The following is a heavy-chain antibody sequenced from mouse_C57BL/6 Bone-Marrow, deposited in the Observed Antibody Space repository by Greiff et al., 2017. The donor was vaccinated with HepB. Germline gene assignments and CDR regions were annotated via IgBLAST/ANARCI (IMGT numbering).Heavy chain of an antibody. CDR3: AREGFYYYGSVYAMDY. Sequence: EVQLQQSGPVLVKPGASVKMSCKASGYTFTDYYMNWVKQSHGKSLEWIGVINPYNGGTSYNQKFKGKATLTVDKSSSTAYMELNSLTSEDSAVYYCAREGFYYYGSVYAMDYWGQGTSVTVSS. V-gene: IGHV1-19*01. J-gene: IGHJ4*01. CDR2: INPYNGGT. CDR1: GYTFTDYY. D-gene: IGHD1-1*01.